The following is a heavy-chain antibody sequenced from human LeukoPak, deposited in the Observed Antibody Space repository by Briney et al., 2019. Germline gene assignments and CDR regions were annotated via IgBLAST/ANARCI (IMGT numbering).Heavy chain of an antibody. CDR3: ATDHLAVAGYNWFDP. J-gene: IGHJ5*02. CDR1: GGSITSGDSS. D-gene: IGHD6-13*01. V-gene: IGHV4-31*03. Sequence: SETLSLTCTISGGSITSGDSSWTWIRHHPEKGLEWIGYISYSGSPYYNPSLQTRVTISSDMSKNQFSLNLASVTAADTAVYYCATDHLAVAGYNWFDPWGQGILVTVSS. CDR2: ISYSGSP.